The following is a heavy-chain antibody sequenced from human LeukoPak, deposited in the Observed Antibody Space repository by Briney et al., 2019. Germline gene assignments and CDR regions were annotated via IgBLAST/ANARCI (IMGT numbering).Heavy chain of an antibody. CDR2: IIPIFGTA. J-gene: IGHJ4*02. Sequence: SVKVSCKASGGTFSSYAISWVRQAPGQGLEWMGGIIPIFGTANYAQKFQGRVTITADKSTSTAYMELSSLRSEDTAVYYCASLPETYSSGLYTVDYWGQGTLLTVSS. CDR1: GGTFSSYA. D-gene: IGHD6-19*01. CDR3: ASLPETYSSGLYTVDY. V-gene: IGHV1-69*06.